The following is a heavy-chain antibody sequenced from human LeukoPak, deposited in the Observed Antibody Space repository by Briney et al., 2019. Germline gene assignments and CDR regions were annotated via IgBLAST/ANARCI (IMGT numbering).Heavy chain of an antibody. CDR3: AKDPEEYDILTGASYFDY. CDR2: ISYDGSNK. V-gene: IGHV3-30*18. CDR1: GFTFSSYG. Sequence: PGGSLRLSCAASGFTFSSYGMHWVRQAPGKGLEWVAVISYDGSNKYYADSVKGRFTISRDNSKNTLYLQMNSLRAEDTAVYYCAKDPEEYDILTGASYFDYWGQGTLVTVSS. J-gene: IGHJ4*02. D-gene: IGHD3-9*01.